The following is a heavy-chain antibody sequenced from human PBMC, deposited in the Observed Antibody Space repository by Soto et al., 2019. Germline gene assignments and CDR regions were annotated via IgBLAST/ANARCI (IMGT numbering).Heavy chain of an antibody. J-gene: IGHJ4*02. D-gene: IGHD3-3*01. CDR2: IDNSGVHT. Sequence: EVQLFQSGGGLVQPGGSLRLSCAVSGFSFRTYAMTWVSQAPGKGLEWVSDIDNSGVHTYYADSVKGRFTISRDNSKNTLYLEGNSLRVEDTAFYYCANPLYYFWEGYYGDYGGQGTLVPVSS. CDR3: ANPLYYFWEGYYGDY. CDR1: GFSFRTYA. V-gene: IGHV3-23*01.